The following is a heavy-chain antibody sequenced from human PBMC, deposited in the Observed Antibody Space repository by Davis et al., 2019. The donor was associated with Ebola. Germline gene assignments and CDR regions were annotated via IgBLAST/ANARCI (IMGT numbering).Heavy chain of an antibody. CDR2: TYYNSKWYN. V-gene: IGHV6-1*01. J-gene: IGHJ6*02. CDR1: GDSVSSGG. Sequence: HSQTLSLTCAISGDSVSSGGWNWIRQSPSRGLEWLGRTYYNSKWYNDYAVSVKSRITINPDPSKKQFSLQLNSVTPEETALYYCTRGWLRGGMDVWGEGTTVTV. D-gene: IGHD5-18*01. CDR3: TRGWLRGGMDV.